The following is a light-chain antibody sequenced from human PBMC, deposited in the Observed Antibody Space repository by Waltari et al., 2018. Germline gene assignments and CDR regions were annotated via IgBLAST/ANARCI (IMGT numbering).Light chain of an antibody. V-gene: IGKV1-33*01. Sequence: DTQMTQSPSSLSASVGDRVTTTCQASQDIQTFLNWFKQKPGKAPQLLIYDACKLETGVPSRFSGSGSGTSFTFTISSLQPHDSAVYFCLQYDNLPYAFGQGTRLEI. CDR1: QDIQTF. CDR2: DAC. J-gene: IGKJ2*01. CDR3: LQYDNLPYA.